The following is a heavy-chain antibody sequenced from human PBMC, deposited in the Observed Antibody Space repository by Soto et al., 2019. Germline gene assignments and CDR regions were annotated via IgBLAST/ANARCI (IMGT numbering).Heavy chain of an antibody. V-gene: IGHV4-34*01. CDR2: INHSGST. CDR3: ARGGLSYYFDY. J-gene: IGHJ4*02. Sequence: QPLPWGLEWIGEINHSGSTNYNPSLKSRLTISVDTSKKQFSLKLSSVTAADTAVYHCARGGLSYYFDYWGQGTLVTVSS.